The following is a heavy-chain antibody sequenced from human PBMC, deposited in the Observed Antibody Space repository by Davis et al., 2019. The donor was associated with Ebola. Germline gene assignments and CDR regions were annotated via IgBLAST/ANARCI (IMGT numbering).Heavy chain of an antibody. CDR1: GYSFTSYW. CDR3: ARRYYYGSGSEAAFDM. D-gene: IGHD3-10*01. J-gene: IGHJ3*02. CDR2: IYPDDSDT. V-gene: IGHV5-51*01. Sequence: KVSCKASGYSFTSYWIGWVRQMPVKGLEWMGIIYPDDSDTRFSPSFQGQVTFSVDKSISTAYLQWSSLKAPDSAMYYCARRYYYGSGSEAAFDMWGQGTMVTVSS.